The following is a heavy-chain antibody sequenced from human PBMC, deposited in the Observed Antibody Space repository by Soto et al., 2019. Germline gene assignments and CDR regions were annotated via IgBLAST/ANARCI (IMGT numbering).Heavy chain of an antibody. V-gene: IGHV3-21*05. Sequence: GGSLRLSCETSGFTFGNYSMNWVRQAPGKGLEWVSYISSSSDYTNYADSVKVRFTISRDNAKNSLYLQMKSLRAEDTAVYYFAGTSRYTSSWHFDYWGQGTLVTVSS. CDR1: GFTFGNYS. D-gene: IGHD6-13*01. CDR2: ISSSSDYT. CDR3: AGTSRYTSSWHFDY. J-gene: IGHJ4*02.